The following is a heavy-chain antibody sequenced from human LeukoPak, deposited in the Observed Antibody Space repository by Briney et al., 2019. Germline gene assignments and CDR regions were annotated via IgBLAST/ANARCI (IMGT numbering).Heavy chain of an antibody. Sequence: PGGSLRLSCAASGFTFSTYWMHWVRQAPGKGLVWVSRINTDGTITNYADSVKGRFTISRDNAKNTLYLQMNSLRAEDTAVYYCTSGTVLRGFDYWGQGTLVTVSS. CDR1: GFTFSTYW. D-gene: IGHD3-10*01. J-gene: IGHJ4*02. V-gene: IGHV3-74*01. CDR3: TSGTVLRGFDY. CDR2: INTDGTIT.